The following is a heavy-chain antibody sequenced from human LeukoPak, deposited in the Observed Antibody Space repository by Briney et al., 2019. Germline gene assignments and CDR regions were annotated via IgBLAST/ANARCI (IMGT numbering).Heavy chain of an antibody. Sequence: GGSLRLSCVASGFTFDNYWVHWVRQAPGKGLVWVSRISRDGRTTNYADSVKGRFTISRDNAKNTLYLQMNILKAEDTAIYYCARGPPYAGGYYVGDYWGQGILATVSS. CDR1: GFTFDNYW. CDR3: ARGPPYAGGYYVGDY. J-gene: IGHJ4*02. D-gene: IGHD1-26*01. CDR2: ISRDGRTT. V-gene: IGHV3-74*01.